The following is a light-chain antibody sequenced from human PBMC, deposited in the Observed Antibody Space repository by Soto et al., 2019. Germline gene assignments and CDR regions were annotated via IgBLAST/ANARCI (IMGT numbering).Light chain of an antibody. Sequence: QSVLNQPPSASGSPGQSVTISCTGTSSDVGGYNYVSWYQQHPGKAPKLMIYEVSKRPSGVPDRFSGSKSGNTASLTVSGLQAEDEADYYCCSYAGSNNYVFGTGTKVTVL. CDR3: CSYAGSNNYV. J-gene: IGLJ1*01. CDR1: SSDVGGYNY. V-gene: IGLV2-8*01. CDR2: EVS.